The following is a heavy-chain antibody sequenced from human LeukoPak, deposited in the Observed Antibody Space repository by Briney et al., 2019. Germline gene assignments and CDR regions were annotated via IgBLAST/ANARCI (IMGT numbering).Heavy chain of an antibody. J-gene: IGHJ4*02. Sequence: GGSLRLSCAASEFTFSSYALNWVRQAPGKGLEWVAVISYDGSNKYYADSVKGRFTISRDNSKNTLYLQMNSLRAEDTAVYYCASPSRGWAFDYWGQGTLVTVSS. CDR2: ISYDGSNK. CDR3: ASPSRGWAFDY. CDR1: EFTFSSYA. D-gene: IGHD6-19*01. V-gene: IGHV3-30*04.